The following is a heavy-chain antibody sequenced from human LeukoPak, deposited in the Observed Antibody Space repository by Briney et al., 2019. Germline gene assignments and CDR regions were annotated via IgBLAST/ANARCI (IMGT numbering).Heavy chain of an antibody. D-gene: IGHD2-2*01. Sequence: GGPLRLSCAASRFTFDDYAMHWVPQAPGKGLEWVSFISADRDGTYYADSVRGRFTSCRDNSKSSRYLQMNSLRSDHTALEYCAKDRIDLGYCSRTSCYGGGNFDYWGQGSLVTVSS. J-gene: IGHJ4*02. CDR1: RFTFDDYA. CDR2: ISADRDGT. V-gene: IGHV3-43*02. CDR3: AKDRIDLGYCSRTSCYGGGNFDY.